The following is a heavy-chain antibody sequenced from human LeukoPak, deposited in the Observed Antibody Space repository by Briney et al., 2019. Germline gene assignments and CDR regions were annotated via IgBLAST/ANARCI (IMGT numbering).Heavy chain of an antibody. CDR1: GFTFSTYA. D-gene: IGHD2-21*02. CDR2: ISYDGSSK. J-gene: IGHJ4*02. V-gene: IGHV3-30*04. Sequence: PGRSLRLSCAASGFTFSTYAMHWVRQAPGKGLEWVAVISYDGSSKYYADSVKGRFTISRDNSKNTLYLQMNSLRAEDTAAYYCASELAHCVGDCLQNWGQGTLVTVSS. CDR3: ASELAHCVGDCLQN.